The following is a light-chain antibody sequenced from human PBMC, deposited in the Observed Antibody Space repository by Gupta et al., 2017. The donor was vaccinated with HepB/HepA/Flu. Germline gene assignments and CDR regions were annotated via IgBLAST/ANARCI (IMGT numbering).Light chain of an antibody. V-gene: IGLV6-57*02. CDR2: ENY. CDR1: GGSIASNY. Sequence: NFMLTQPHSVSESPGKTISISCTGSGGSIASNYVQWYQQRPGSAPTPVIFENYQRPSGVSARFSGSIDSSSNSASLTISALQTEDEADYYCQSYDNSQSRVIFGGGTKLTVL. CDR3: QSYDNSQSRVI. J-gene: IGLJ2*01.